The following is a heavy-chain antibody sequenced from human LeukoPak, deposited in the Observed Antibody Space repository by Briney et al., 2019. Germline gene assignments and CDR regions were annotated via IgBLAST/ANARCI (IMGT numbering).Heavy chain of an antibody. Sequence: GGSLRLSCTAAGFSFDDYGMSWVRQIPGKGLEWVSTIDSLGTYTHYADSVKGRFTISRDNAKNSVYLQMSSLRAEDTAMYYCARGLRSATGQLFFGDYPDYWGQGTLVTVSS. V-gene: IGHV3-21*06. CDR3: ARGLRSATGQLFFGDYPDY. D-gene: IGHD3-10*01. CDR1: GFSFDDYG. J-gene: IGHJ4*02. CDR2: IDSLGTYT.